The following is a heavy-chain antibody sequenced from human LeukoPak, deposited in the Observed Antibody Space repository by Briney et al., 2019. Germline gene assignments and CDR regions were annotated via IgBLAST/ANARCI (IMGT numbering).Heavy chain of an antibody. CDR1: GYSFTSHW. CDR3: ARRQGQQLADNWFDP. Sequence: GESLKISFKGSGYSFTSHWIGWVRQMPGKGLEWMGIIYPGDSDTRYSPSFQGQVTISADKSISTAYLQWSSLKASDTAMYYCARRQGQQLADNWFDPWGQGTLVTVSS. J-gene: IGHJ5*02. D-gene: IGHD6-13*01. CDR2: IYPGDSDT. V-gene: IGHV5-51*01.